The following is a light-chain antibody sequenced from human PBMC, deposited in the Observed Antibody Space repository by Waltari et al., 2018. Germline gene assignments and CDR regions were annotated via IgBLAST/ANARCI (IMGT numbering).Light chain of an antibody. V-gene: IGLV2-14*01. Sequence: QSALTQPASVSGSPGQSITLSCTGTSNNIGHYDYVSWYQHPPGKPPKPLLYAVANPPSALSARFLGSSSGDTASLTISGLRPEDEADYYCSSCTNPALVLFGGGTKLTVL. J-gene: IGLJ3*02. CDR1: SNNIGHYDY. CDR2: AVA. CDR3: SSCTNPALVL.